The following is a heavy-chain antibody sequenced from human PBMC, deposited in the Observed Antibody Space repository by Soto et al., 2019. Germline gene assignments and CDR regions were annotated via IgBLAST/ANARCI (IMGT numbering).Heavy chain of an antibody. V-gene: IGHV3-72*01. CDR2: SRNKGNSYTT. Sequence: EVQLVESGGGLVQPGGSLRLSCAASGFTLSDYYMDWVRQAPGKGLEWVGRSRNKGNSYTTEYAASVKGRFTISREDSESSLYLQMNSLKIDDTAVYYCAKEAVAGKGYYYYGMDVWGQGTTVTVSS. J-gene: IGHJ6*02. CDR3: AKEAVAGKGYYYYGMDV. D-gene: IGHD6-19*01. CDR1: GFTLSDYY.